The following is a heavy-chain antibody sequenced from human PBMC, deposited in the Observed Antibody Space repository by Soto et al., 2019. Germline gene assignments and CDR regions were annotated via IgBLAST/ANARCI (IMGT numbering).Heavy chain of an antibody. J-gene: IGHJ4*02. CDR2: LFWDDDK. CDR3: AHSRRREYCSGGNCYYFDY. Sequence: QITLKESGPTLVKPTQTLTLTCSFSGFSISTNGVGVGWFRQPPGKAPEWLAILFWDDDKRYSPSLKTRLTITKDTFKNQVVLTMTNMDPMDIATYFCAHSRRREYCSGGNCYYFDYWGQGTLVTVSS. CDR1: GFSISTNGVG. V-gene: IGHV2-5*02. D-gene: IGHD2-15*01.